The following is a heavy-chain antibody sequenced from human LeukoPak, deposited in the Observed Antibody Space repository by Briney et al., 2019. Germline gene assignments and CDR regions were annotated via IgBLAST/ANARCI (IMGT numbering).Heavy chain of an antibody. Sequence: ASVKVSCKASGYTFTGYYMHWVRQAPGQGLEWMGRINPNSGGTNYAQKFQGRVTMTRDTSISTAYMELSRLRPDDTAVYYCASLAFDYYDSSGYELWGQGTLVTVSS. V-gene: IGHV1-2*06. D-gene: IGHD3-22*01. J-gene: IGHJ4*02. CDR1: GYTFTGYY. CDR2: INPNSGGT. CDR3: ASLAFDYYDSSGYEL.